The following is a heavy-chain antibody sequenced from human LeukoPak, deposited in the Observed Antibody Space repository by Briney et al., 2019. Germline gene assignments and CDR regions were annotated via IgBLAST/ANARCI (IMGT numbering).Heavy chain of an antibody. J-gene: IGHJ4*02. Sequence: GGSLRLSCAASGFTFSSYAMSWVRQAPGKGLEWVSAISGSGGSTYYADSVKGRFTISRDNSKNTLYLQMNSLRAEDTAVYYCARDQAGDYYFDYWGQGTLVTVSS. CDR2: ISGSGGST. CDR1: GFTFSSYA. V-gene: IGHV3-23*01. CDR3: ARDQAGDYYFDY.